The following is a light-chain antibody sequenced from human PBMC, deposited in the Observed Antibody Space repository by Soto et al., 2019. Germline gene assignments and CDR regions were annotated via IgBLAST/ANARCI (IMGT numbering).Light chain of an antibody. CDR3: GTWDSSLSVVV. V-gene: IGLV1-51*02. CDR2: ENN. J-gene: IGLJ2*01. Sequence: QAVLTQPPSVCAAPGQKVTISCSGSSSNIGNNYVSWYQQLPGTAPKLLIYENNKRPSGIPDRFSGSKSGTSATLGITGLQTGDEADYYCGTWDSSLSVVVFGGGTKLSVL. CDR1: SSNIGNNY.